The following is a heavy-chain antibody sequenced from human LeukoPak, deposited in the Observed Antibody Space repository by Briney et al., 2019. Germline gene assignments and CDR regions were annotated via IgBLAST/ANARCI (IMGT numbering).Heavy chain of an antibody. Sequence: SETLSLTCAVYGGSFSGYYRSWIRQPPGKGLEWIGEINHSGSINYNPSLKSRVSTSVDTSKNHFSLKLSSVTAADTAVYYCARDGYSGYEVFDYWGQGTLVTVSS. CDR2: INHSGSI. D-gene: IGHD5-12*01. V-gene: IGHV4-34*01. CDR3: ARDGYSGYEVFDY. J-gene: IGHJ4*02. CDR1: GGSFSGYY.